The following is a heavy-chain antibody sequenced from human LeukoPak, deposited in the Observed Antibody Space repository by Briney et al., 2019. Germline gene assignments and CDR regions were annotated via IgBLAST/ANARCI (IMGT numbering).Heavy chain of an antibody. CDR3: ARGGGQDAFDI. D-gene: IGHD4-23*01. V-gene: IGHV3-33*08. CDR2: IWYDGSNK. J-gene: IGHJ3*02. Sequence: AGGSLRLSCAASGFTFSSYAMSWVRQAPGKGLEWVAVIWYDGSNKYYADSVKGRFTTSRDNSKNTLYLQMNSLRAEDTAVYYCARGGGQDAFDIWGQGTMVTVSS. CDR1: GFTFSSYA.